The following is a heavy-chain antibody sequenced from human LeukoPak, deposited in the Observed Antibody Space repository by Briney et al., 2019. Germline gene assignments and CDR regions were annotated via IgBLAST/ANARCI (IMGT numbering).Heavy chain of an antibody. CDR1: RFIFSGSA. J-gene: IGHJ3*02. Sequence: GGSLRLSCAAPRFIFSGSAIHWVRQASGKGLEWVGRIKNRADSYATAYAASVKGRFTISRDDSKNTAYLQMNSLKTEDTAVYYCTRLVPSEYAFDIWGQGTMVTVSS. V-gene: IGHV3-73*01. CDR2: IKNRADSYAT. D-gene: IGHD3-10*01. CDR3: TRLVPSEYAFDI.